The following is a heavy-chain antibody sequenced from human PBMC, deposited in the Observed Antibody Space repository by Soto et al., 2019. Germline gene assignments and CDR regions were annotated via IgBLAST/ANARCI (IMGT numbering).Heavy chain of an antibody. CDR2: IWYDGSRT. V-gene: IGHV3-33*01. Sequence: QVQLVESGGGVVQPGTSLRLSCAASGFTFSTYGMHWVRQAPGKGLDWVALIWYDGSRTYYAESVKGRFTISRDNSKNTLLLQMSSLRVEDTAVYYCAREQIGVAGSTYDYWGQGPLVTVSS. D-gene: IGHD6-19*01. J-gene: IGHJ4*02. CDR1: GFTFSTYG. CDR3: AREQIGVAGSTYDY.